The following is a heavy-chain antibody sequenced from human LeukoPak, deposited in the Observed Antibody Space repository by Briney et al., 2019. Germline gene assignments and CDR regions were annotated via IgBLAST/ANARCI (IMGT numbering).Heavy chain of an antibody. CDR1: GFTFSNAW. V-gene: IGHV3-7*01. J-gene: IGHJ4*02. D-gene: IGHD3-10*01. Sequence: GGSLRLSCAASGFTFSNAWMSWVRQAPGKGLEWVANIKQDGSEKYYVDSVKGRFTISRDNAKNSLYLQMNSLRAEDTAVYYCARDFRYWGQGTLVTVSS. CDR3: ARDFRY. CDR2: IKQDGSEK.